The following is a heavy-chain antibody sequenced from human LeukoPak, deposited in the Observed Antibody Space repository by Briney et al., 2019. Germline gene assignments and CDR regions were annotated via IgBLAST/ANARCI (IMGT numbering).Heavy chain of an antibody. CDR2: IYTSGST. V-gene: IGHV4-61*02. CDR3: AREGDFWSGYYTD. Sequence: PSETLSLTCTVSGGSISSGSYYWSWIRQPAGKGLEWIGRIYTSGSTNYNPSLKSRVTISVDTSKNQFSLKLSSVTAADTAVYYCAREGDFWSGYYTDWGQGTLVTVSS. CDR1: GGSISSGSYY. D-gene: IGHD3-3*01. J-gene: IGHJ4*02.